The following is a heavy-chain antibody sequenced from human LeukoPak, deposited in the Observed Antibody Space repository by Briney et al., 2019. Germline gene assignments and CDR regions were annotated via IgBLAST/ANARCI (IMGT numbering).Heavy chain of an antibody. J-gene: IGHJ4*02. D-gene: IGHD3-3*01. V-gene: IGHV4-30-2*01. CDR1: GGSISSGDYS. Sequence: PSQTLSLTCAVSGGSISSGDYSWSWIRQPPGKGLEWIGYIYHSGSTYYNPSLKSRVTISVDRSKNQFSLKLSSVTAADTAVYYCARATGITIFGVVIHFDYWGQGTLVTVSS. CDR2: IYHSGST. CDR3: ARATGITIFGVVIHFDY.